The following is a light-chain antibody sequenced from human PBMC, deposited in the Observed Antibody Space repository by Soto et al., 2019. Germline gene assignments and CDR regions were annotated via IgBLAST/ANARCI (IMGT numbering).Light chain of an antibody. Sequence: EIVLTQSPGTLSLSPGERATLSCRASQSVSNNYLAWCQQKPGQAPRLLIYGASNRATGIPDRFSGSGSGTDFTLTISNLQPEDFATYYCQQANSFPISFGQGTRLENK. CDR3: QQANSFPIS. J-gene: IGKJ5*01. V-gene: IGKV3-20*01. CDR2: GAS. CDR1: QSVSNNY.